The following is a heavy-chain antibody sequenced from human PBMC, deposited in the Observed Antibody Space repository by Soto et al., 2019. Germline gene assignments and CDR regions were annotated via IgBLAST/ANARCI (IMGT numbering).Heavy chain of an antibody. V-gene: IGHV6-1*01. J-gene: IGHJ6*02. Sequence: SQTLSLTCAISGDSVSSNSAAWNWIRQSPSRGLEWLGRTYYRSKWYNDYAVSVKSRITINPDTSKNQFSLQLNSVTPEDTAVYYCARDRGSSGWYGEDYYGMDVWGQGTTVTVSS. CDR2: TYYRSKWYN. D-gene: IGHD6-19*01. CDR1: GDSVSSNSAA. CDR3: ARDRGSSGWYGEDYYGMDV.